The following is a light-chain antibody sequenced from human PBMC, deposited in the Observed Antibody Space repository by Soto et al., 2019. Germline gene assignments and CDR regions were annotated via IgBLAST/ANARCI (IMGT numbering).Light chain of an antibody. J-gene: IGKJ2*01. Sequence: EIVLTQSPATLSFSPGERATLSCRASQSVSSYLAWYQQKPGQAPRLLIYDASNRATGIPARFSGSGSGTDFTLTISSLEPEDFAVYYCQQRSNWRTFGQGTKLEIK. CDR1: QSVSSY. CDR3: QQRSNWRT. CDR2: DAS. V-gene: IGKV3-11*01.